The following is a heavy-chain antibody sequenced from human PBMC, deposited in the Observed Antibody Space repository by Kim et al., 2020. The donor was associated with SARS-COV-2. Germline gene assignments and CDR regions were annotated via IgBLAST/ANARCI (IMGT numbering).Heavy chain of an antibody. CDR2: ISSTSRNI. Sequence: GGSLRLSCAASGFTFSIYSIDWVRRAPGKGLEWIIYISSTSRNIYYADSVKGRFTVSRDNAENSVYLQMDSLTDEDTAIYYCARVCPIGYTVDYWGQGTLVTVSS. CDR3: ARVCPIGYTVDY. V-gene: IGHV3-48*02. J-gene: IGHJ4*02. CDR1: GFTFSIYS. D-gene: IGHD5-12*01.